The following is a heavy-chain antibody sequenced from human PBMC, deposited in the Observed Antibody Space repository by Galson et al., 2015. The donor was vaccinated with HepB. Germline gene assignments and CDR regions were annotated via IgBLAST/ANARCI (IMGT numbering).Heavy chain of an antibody. J-gene: IGHJ4*02. V-gene: IGHV3-53*01. D-gene: IGHD6-25*01. CDR1: AFIASNTS. CDR2: LYGDSRT. CDR3: ARGGFCKNSSGDLVNPTHLAF. Sequence: SLRLSCAASAFIASNTSMTWVRQAPGKGLDWVSTLYGDSRTYYTDSVKGRFSMSKDNSNTTLYLQMNRLRVEDTAIYYCARGGFCKNSSGDLVNPTHLAFCGQRTLVTVSS.